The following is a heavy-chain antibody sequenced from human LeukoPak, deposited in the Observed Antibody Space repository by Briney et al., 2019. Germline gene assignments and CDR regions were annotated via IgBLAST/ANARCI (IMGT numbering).Heavy chain of an antibody. CDR2: IYSGGST. CDR1: GFTVSSNY. V-gene: IGHV3-66*02. D-gene: IGHD1-26*01. CDR3: ARVPGLPFGSYVFDY. J-gene: IGHJ4*02. Sequence: GGSLRLSCAASGFTVSSNYMSWVRQAPGKGLEWVSVIYSGGSTYYADSVKGRFTISRDNSKNTLYLQMNSLRAEDTAVYYCARVPGLPFGSYVFDYWGQGTLVTVSS.